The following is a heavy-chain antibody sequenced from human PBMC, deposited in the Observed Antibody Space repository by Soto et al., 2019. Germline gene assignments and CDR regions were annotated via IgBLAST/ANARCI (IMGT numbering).Heavy chain of an antibody. J-gene: IGHJ6*04. CDR1: GYPFISYG. Sequence: QVQLVQSGAEVKNPGASVKVSCESSGYPFISYGISWVRQAPGQGPEWMGWISTFNGHAKYAQKFQGRATMTTDKSTSTVYMELRSLKSDDTAVYYCARSPDQTIHEFWSGYPYGMDVWGEGTTVTVSS. D-gene: IGHD3-3*01. CDR3: ARSPDQTIHEFWSGYPYGMDV. V-gene: IGHV1-18*01. CDR2: ISTFNGHA.